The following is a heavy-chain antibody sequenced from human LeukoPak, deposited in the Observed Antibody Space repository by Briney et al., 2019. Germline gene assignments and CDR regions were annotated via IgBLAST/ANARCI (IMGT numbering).Heavy chain of an antibody. CDR3: AKDYSGSYYALDY. D-gene: IGHD1-26*01. V-gene: IGHV3-23*01. CDR2: ISGSGGRT. J-gene: IGHJ4*02. Sequence: PGGSLRLSCAASGFTFGTYAMSWVRQAPGKGLEWVSTISGSGGRTYYADSVKGRFTISRDNSKNTLFLQMNSLRAEDTAVYYCAKDYSGSYYALDYWGRGTLVTVSS. CDR1: GFTFGTYA.